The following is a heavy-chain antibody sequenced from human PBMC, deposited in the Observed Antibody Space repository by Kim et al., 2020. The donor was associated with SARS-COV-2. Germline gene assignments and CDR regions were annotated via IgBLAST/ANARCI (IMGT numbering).Heavy chain of an antibody. Sequence: GNGNKIYSQKFQGRVTFTPDTSASTAYMELSFLRSEDSAVYYCLGGFYFDYWGQGTLVTVSS. V-gene: IGHV1-3*01. D-gene: IGHD3-16*01. CDR2: GNGNK. J-gene: IGHJ4*02. CDR3: LGGFYFDY.